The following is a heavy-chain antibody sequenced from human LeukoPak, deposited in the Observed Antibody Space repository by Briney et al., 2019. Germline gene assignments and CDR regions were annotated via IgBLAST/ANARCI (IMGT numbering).Heavy chain of an antibody. V-gene: IGHV3-30-3*01. D-gene: IGHD3-16*01. CDR1: GFTLSSYA. Sequence: GRSLRLSCAASGFTLSSYAMHWVRQAPGKGLEWVAVISYDGSNKYYADSVKGRFTISRDNSKNTLYLQMNSLRAEDTAVYYCASPPSPATYGPVDYWGQGTLVTVSS. J-gene: IGHJ4*02. CDR2: ISYDGSNK. CDR3: ASPPSPATYGPVDY.